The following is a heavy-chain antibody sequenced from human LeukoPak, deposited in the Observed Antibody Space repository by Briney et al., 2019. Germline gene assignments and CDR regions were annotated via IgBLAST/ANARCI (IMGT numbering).Heavy chain of an antibody. Sequence: PSETLSLTCTVSGGSISSYYWSWIRQPPGKGLEWIGYIYTSGSTNYNPSLKSRVTISVDTSKNQFSLKLSSVTAADTAVYYCARWDAYCSSTSCYGNWFDSWGQGTLVTVSS. CDR1: GGSISSYY. CDR2: IYTSGST. D-gene: IGHD2-2*01. J-gene: IGHJ5*01. V-gene: IGHV4-4*09. CDR3: ARWDAYCSSTSCYGNWFDS.